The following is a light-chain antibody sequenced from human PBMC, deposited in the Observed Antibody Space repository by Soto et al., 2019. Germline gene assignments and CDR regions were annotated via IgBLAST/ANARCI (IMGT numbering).Light chain of an antibody. CDR3: QQYDGAPLT. V-gene: IGKV3-20*01. Sequence: EIVLTQSPDILSLSPGERATLFCRASQTLSINSLAWYQQKPGQAPRLLIYAASTRDTGIPDRFNGSGSGTDFALTINRLEPEDFAVYYCQQYDGAPLTFGPGTKVDVK. CDR1: QTLSINS. J-gene: IGKJ3*01. CDR2: AAS.